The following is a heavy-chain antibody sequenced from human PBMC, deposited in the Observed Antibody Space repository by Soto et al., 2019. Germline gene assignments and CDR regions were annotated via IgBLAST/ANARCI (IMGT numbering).Heavy chain of an antibody. CDR3: ARRQRQGGGAFDI. D-gene: IGHD6-25*01. Sequence: QLQLQESGPGLVKPSENLSLTCTVSCRSISSSRHYWGWIRQPPGKGLEWIGSMYYSGSTYYNPSLKSRGTISVDTSKNQSALKLSSVTAADTAVYYCARRQRQGGGAFDIWGQGTVVTVSS. J-gene: IGHJ3*02. V-gene: IGHV4-39*01. CDR1: CRSISSSRHY. CDR2: MYYSGST.